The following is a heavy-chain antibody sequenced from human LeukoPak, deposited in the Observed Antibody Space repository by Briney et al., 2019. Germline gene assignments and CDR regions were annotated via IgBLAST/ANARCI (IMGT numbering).Heavy chain of an antibody. CDR2: ISYDGSNK. J-gene: IGHJ4*02. CDR3: ARDGAAAGTRFDY. D-gene: IGHD6-13*01. Sequence: GRSLRLSCAASGFTFSSYAMHWVRQAPGKGLEWVAVISYDGSNKYYADSVKGRFTISRDNSKNTLYLQMNSLRAEDTAVYYCARDGAAAGTRFDYWGQGTLVTVSS. V-gene: IGHV3-30-3*01. CDR1: GFTFSSYA.